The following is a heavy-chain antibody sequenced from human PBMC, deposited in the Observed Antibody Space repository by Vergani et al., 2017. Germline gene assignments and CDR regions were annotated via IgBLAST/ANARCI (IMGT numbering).Heavy chain of an antibody. CDR2: IIPILGTA. CDR1: GGTLRSYA. CDR3: ARLETTVVGY. D-gene: IGHD4-23*01. Sequence: QVQLVQSGAEVKKPGSSVKVSCKASGGTLRSYAISWVRQAPGQGLEWMGRIIPILGTANYAQKFQGRVTITAYESTSTAYMELSSLRSEDTAVYYCARLETTVVGYWGQGTLVTVSS. V-gene: IGHV1-69*11. J-gene: IGHJ4*02.